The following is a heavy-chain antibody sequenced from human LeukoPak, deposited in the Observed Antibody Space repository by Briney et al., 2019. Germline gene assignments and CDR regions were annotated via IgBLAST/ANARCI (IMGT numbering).Heavy chain of an antibody. Sequence: GASVKVSCKASGYTFTSYYMHWVRQAPGQGLEWMGIINPSGGSTSYAQKFQGRVTMTRDTSTSTVYMELSSLRSEDTAVYYCAREIQEVAAVGGISHWFDPWGQGTLVTVSS. J-gene: IGHJ5*02. V-gene: IGHV1-46*03. D-gene: IGHD6-19*01. CDR3: AREIQEVAAVGGISHWFDP. CDR1: GYTFTSYY. CDR2: INPSGGST.